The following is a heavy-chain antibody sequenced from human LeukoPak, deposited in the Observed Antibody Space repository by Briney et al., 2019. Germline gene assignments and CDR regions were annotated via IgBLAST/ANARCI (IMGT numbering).Heavy chain of an antibody. Sequence: SETLSLTCTVSGGSISSYYWSWIRQPPGKGLEWIGYIYYSGSTNYNPSLKSRVTISVDTSKNQFSLKLSSVTAADTAVYYCARVRLVAARFDAFDIWGQGTMATVSS. CDR1: GGSISSYY. CDR2: IYYSGST. V-gene: IGHV4-59*01. J-gene: IGHJ3*02. CDR3: ARVRLVAARFDAFDI. D-gene: IGHD2-15*01.